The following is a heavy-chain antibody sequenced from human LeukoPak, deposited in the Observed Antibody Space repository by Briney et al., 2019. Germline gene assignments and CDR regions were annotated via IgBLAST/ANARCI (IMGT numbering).Heavy chain of an antibody. J-gene: IGHJ6*02. CDR3: ARAQYYDSSTAGRMDV. CDR2: INSDGSST. Sequence: GGSLRLSCAASGFTFSSYWMHWVRQAPGEGLVWVSRINSDGSSTSYADSVKGRFSISRDNAKNTLYLQMNRLRTEDTAVYYCARAQYYDSSTAGRMDVWGQGTTVTVSS. D-gene: IGHD3-9*01. CDR1: GFTFSSYW. V-gene: IGHV3-74*01.